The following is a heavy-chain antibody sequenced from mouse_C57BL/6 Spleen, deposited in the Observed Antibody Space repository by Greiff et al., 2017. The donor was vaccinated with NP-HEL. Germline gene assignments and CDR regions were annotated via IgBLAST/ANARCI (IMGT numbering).Heavy chain of an antibody. Sequence: EVKLVESGGGLVQPGGSMKLSCAASGFTFSDAWMDWVRQSPEKGLEWVAEIRNKANNHATYYAESVKGRVTISRDDSKSSVYLQMNSLRAEDTGIYYCTTYYSNFWYFDVWGTGTTVTVSS. V-gene: IGHV6-6*01. CDR1: GFTFSDAW. CDR2: IRNKANNHAT. CDR3: TTYYSNFWYFDV. D-gene: IGHD2-5*01. J-gene: IGHJ1*03.